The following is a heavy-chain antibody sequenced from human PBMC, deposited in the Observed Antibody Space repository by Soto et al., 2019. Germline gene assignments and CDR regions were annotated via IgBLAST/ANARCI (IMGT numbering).Heavy chain of an antibody. J-gene: IGHJ6*02. CDR1: GGTFSSYA. CDR2: IIPIFGTA. V-gene: IGHV1-69*01. Sequence: QVQLVQSGAEVKKPGSSVKVSCKASGGTFSSYAISWVRQAPGQGLEWMGGIIPIFGTANYAQKFQGRVTITADESTSTAYMELSSLRSEDTAVYYCARGPSLRGYSYGFYGMDVWGQGTTVTVSS. D-gene: IGHD5-18*01. CDR3: ARGPSLRGYSYGFYGMDV.